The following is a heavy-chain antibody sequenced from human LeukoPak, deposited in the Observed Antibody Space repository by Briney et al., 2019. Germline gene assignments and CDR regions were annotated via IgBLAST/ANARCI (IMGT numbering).Heavy chain of an antibody. CDR2: INPNSGGT. D-gene: IGHD5-12*01. CDR1: GYTFTSYY. CDR3: ARGGYSGYDFVDY. V-gene: IGHV1-2*02. J-gene: IGHJ4*02. Sequence: GASVTVSCMASGYTFTSYYMHWVRQAPGQGLEWMGWINPNSGGTNYAQKFQGRVTMTRDTSISTAYMELSRLRSDDTAVYYCARGGYSGYDFVDYWGQGTLVSVSS.